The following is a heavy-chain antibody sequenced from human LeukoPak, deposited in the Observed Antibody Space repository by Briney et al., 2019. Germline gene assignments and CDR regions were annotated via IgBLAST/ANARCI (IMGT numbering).Heavy chain of an antibody. CDR1: GYTFTSYD. CDR2: MNPNSGNT. J-gene: IGHJ4*02. D-gene: IGHD3-10*01. V-gene: IGHV1-8*01. CDR3: ARGQRFGELLYD. Sequence: ASVKVSCKASGYTFTSYDINWVRQATGQGLEWMGWMNPNSGNTGYAQEFQGRVTMTRNTSISTAYMELSSLRSEDTAVYYCARGQRFGELLYDWGQGTLVTVSS.